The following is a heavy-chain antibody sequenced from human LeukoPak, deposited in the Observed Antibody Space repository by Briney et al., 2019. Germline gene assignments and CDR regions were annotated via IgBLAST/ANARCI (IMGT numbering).Heavy chain of an antibody. V-gene: IGHV4-34*01. CDR2: INHSGST. D-gene: IGHD3-16*01. CDR3: ARGLRPNYYYYYYMDV. Sequence: SETLSLTCAVYGGSFSGYYWSWIRQPPGEGLEWIGEINHSGSTNYNPSLKSRVTISVDTSKNQFSLKLSSVTAADTAVYYCARGLRPNYYYYYYMDVWGKGTTVTVSS. J-gene: IGHJ6*03. CDR1: GGSFSGYY.